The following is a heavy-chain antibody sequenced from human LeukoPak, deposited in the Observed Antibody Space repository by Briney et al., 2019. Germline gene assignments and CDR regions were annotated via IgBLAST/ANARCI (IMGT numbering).Heavy chain of an antibody. CDR2: ITGGGGSST. CDR3: AITGVRDFDS. V-gene: IGHV3-23*01. J-gene: IGHJ4*02. D-gene: IGHD4-11*01. CDR1: GLTFSTSG. Sequence: PGGSLRLSCTASGLTFSTSGFNWVRQAPGKGLEWVSSITGGGGSSTYHADSVKGRFTISRDNSKDTLFLQMNSLRAEDTAVYYCAITGVRDFDSWGQGTLVTVSS.